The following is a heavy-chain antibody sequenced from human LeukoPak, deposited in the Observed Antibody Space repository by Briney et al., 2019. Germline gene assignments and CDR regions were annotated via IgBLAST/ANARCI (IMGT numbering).Heavy chain of an antibody. CDR3: ATLWFGEPGFAFDI. D-gene: IGHD3-10*01. CDR1: GFTFSSYG. V-gene: IGHV3-23*01. Sequence: GGTLRLSCAASGFTFSSYGMSWVRQAPGQGLEWVSAISGSGGSTYYADSVKGRFTISRDNSKNTLYLQMNSLRADDTAVYYCATLWFGEPGFAFDIWGQGTMVTVSS. J-gene: IGHJ3*02. CDR2: ISGSGGST.